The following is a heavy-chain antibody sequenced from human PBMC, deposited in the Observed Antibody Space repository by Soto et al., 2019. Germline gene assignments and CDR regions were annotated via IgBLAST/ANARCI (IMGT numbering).Heavy chain of an antibody. Sequence: QVQLVQSGAEVKKPGSSVKVSCKASGGTFSSYAISWVRQAPGQGLEWMGGIIPIFGTANYAQKFQGRVTITADEATSTAYMGLSSLGSEDPAVYYCARAITGTTLGILGRWFDPWGQGTLVTVSS. J-gene: IGHJ5*02. V-gene: IGHV1-69*12. CDR2: IIPIFGTA. CDR3: ARAITGTTLGILGRWFDP. D-gene: IGHD1-7*01. CDR1: GGTFSSYA.